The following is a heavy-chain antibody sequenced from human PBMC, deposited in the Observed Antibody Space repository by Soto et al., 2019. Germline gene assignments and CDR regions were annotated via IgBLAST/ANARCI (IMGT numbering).Heavy chain of an antibody. V-gene: IGHV1-8*01. J-gene: IGHJ4*02. D-gene: IGHD2-15*01. CDR3: ARSGGGSNVNFDY. Sequence: QVQLVQSGAEVRTPGASVKVSCKASGYTFTSYDINWVRQATGQGPEWMGWMNPDSGHTGYVQKFKGRVTMTRNTVISTAYMELSSLRSEDTAVYYCARSGGGSNVNFDYWGQGTLVTVSS. CDR2: MNPDSGHT. CDR1: GYTFTSYD.